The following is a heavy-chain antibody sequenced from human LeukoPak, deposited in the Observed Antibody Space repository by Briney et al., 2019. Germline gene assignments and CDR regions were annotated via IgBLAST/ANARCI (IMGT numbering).Heavy chain of an antibody. CDR3: ARDRGTGYSGSYLDFDY. CDR2: IIPIVGTA. CDR1: GGTFSSYS. V-gene: IGHV1-69*05. Sequence: SVKVSCKASGGTFSSYSISWVRQAPGQGLEWMGGIIPIVGTANYAQKFQGRVTITTDESTSTAYMELSSLISEDTAVYYCARDRGTGYSGSYLDFDYWGQGTLVTVSS. J-gene: IGHJ4*02. D-gene: IGHD1-26*01.